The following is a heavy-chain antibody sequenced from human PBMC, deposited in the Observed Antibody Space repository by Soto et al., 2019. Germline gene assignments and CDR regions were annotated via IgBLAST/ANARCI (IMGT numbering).Heavy chain of an antibody. CDR1: GGSIRSPNYY. V-gene: IGHV4-31*03. J-gene: IGHJ4*02. CDR2: IYYNGST. CDR3: ARDAPLWFGELSH. Sequence: QVQLQESGPGLVKPSQTLSLTCTVIGGSIRSPNYYWSWIRQHPGKGLEGIGTIYYNGSTNSTPSLKFRAVISLDTSKNQFSLKLNSVTAADTAVYYGARDAPLWFGELSHWGQGTLVTVSS. D-gene: IGHD3-10*01.